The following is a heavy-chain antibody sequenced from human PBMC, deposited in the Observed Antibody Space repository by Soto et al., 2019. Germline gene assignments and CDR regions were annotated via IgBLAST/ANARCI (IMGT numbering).Heavy chain of an antibody. CDR1: GDSVSSNSAA. J-gene: IGHJ5*02. V-gene: IGHV6-1*01. CDR2: TYYRSKWYN. CDR3: ARDVRRLRLGELSPINWFDP. Sequence: SQTLSLTCAISGDSVSSNSAAWNWIRQSPSRDLEWLGRTYYRSKWYNDYAVSVKSRITINPDTSKNQFSLQLNSVTPEDTAVYYCARDVRRLRLGELSPINWFDPWGQGTLVTVSS. D-gene: IGHD3-16*02.